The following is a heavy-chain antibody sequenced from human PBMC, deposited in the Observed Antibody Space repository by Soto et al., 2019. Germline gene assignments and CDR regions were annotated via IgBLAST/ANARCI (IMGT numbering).Heavy chain of an antibody. Sequence: GGSLRLSCAASGFTFSSYWMSWVRQAPGKGLEWVANIKQDGSEKYYVDSVKGRFTISRDNAKNSLYLQMNSLRAEDTAVYYCARLVTDSGWLIDAFDIWGQGTMVTVSS. D-gene: IGHD6-19*01. V-gene: IGHV3-7*05. J-gene: IGHJ3*02. CDR3: ARLVTDSGWLIDAFDI. CDR1: GFTFSSYW. CDR2: IKQDGSEK.